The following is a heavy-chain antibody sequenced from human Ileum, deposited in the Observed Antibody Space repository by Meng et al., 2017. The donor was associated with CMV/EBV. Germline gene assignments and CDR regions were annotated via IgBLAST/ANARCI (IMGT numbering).Heavy chain of an antibody. CDR2: IRGNGGSA. J-gene: IGHJ4*02. CDR1: GFTFSAYT. V-gene: IGHV3-23*01. CDR3: ARGAAFGVTAPDY. Sequence: GGSLRLSCAASGFTFSAYTMTWVRQAPEKGLEWVSRIRGNGGSAAYADSVQDRFTISRDNSQNTLYLQMNSLRVEDTAIYFWARGAAFGVTAPDYWGQGTLVTVSS. D-gene: IGHD3-3*01.